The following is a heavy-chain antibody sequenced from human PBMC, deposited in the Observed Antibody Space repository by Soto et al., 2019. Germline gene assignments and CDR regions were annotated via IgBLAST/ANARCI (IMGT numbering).Heavy chain of an antibody. V-gene: IGHV3-7*04. J-gene: IGHJ4*02. D-gene: IGHD3-10*01. CDR1: GLTFSSYW. CDR2: IKEDGSEK. Sequence: TGGSLRLSCGASGLTFSSYWKSWVRQAPGKGLEWVANIKEDGSEKYYVDSVKGRFTISRDNAKNSLYLQMNSLRVEDTAVYYCARATGADKEDYWGQGTLVTVSS. CDR3: ARATGADKEDY.